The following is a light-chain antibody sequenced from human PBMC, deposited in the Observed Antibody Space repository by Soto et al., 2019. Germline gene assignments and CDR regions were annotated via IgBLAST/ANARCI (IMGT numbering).Light chain of an antibody. CDR3: QQRSNWPRT. J-gene: IGKJ2*01. Sequence: IVLTQSPATLSLSPGERATLSCRASQSVSTYLAWYQQKPGQAPRLLIYDASNRATGTPARFSGSGSGTDFTLTISSLESEDFAVYYCQQRSNWPRTFGQGTKLEI. V-gene: IGKV3-11*01. CDR2: DAS. CDR1: QSVSTY.